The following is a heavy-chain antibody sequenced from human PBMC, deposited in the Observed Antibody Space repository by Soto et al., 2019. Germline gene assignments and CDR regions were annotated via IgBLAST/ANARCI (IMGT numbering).Heavy chain of an antibody. J-gene: IGHJ3*02. V-gene: IGHV4-30-4*01. CDR3: SSPHWKHYYGSGSYYNGDAFDI. D-gene: IGHD3-10*01. CDR2: IYYSGST. CDR1: CGSISSGDYY. Sequence: QVQLQESGPGLVKTSQTLSLTCTVSCGSISSGDYYWSWIRQPPGKGLEWIGYIYYSGSTYYNPSLKRRVTISLDTSTNQSSLKLSSVTAAYTAVYSCSSPHWKHYYGSGSYYNGDAFDIWGQGTMVTVSS.